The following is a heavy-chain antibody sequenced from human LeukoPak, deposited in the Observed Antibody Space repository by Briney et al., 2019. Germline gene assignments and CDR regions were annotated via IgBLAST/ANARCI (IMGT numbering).Heavy chain of an antibody. J-gene: IGHJ4*02. D-gene: IGHD6-13*01. CDR2: IHTSGSI. CDR3: AAALSTWYVY. CDR1: GGSISSGNYY. Sequence: PSETLSLTCTVSGGSISSGNYYWSWMRQPAGKRLEWIGRIHTSGSISYNPSLKSRVTISVDTSKNHLSLKLTSVTAADTAVYYCAAALSTWYVYWGQGALVSVSS. V-gene: IGHV4-61*02.